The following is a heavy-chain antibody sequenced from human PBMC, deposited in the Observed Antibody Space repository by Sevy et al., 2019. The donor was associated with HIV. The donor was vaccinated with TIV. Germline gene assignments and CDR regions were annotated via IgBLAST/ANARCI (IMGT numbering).Heavy chain of an antibody. CDR1: GFTFRSYA. CDR3: ARHQGAYNYGPGGY. D-gene: IGHD5-18*01. CDR2: ISYDGNKK. Sequence: GGYLRLSCAGSGFTFRSYAIHWVRQAPGRGLEWMAVISYDGNKKYYADSVKGRFTISRDDSKNTLFLQMSSLTTENTATYYCARHQGAYNYGPGGYWGQGTLVTVSS. J-gene: IGHJ4*02. V-gene: IGHV3-30-3*01.